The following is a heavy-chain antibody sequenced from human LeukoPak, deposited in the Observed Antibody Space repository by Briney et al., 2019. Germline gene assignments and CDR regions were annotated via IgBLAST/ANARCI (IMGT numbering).Heavy chain of an antibody. Sequence: SETLSLTCTVSGDSIGSHYWSWVRQPPGKGLEWIGYIFYVGSTNYNPSLKSRVTISVDTSKNQFSLKLNSVTAADTAVYYCARDYYDSRGEAFDIWGQGTMVTVSS. D-gene: IGHD3-22*01. J-gene: IGHJ3*02. V-gene: IGHV4-59*11. CDR1: GDSIGSHY. CDR2: IFYVGST. CDR3: ARDYYDSRGEAFDI.